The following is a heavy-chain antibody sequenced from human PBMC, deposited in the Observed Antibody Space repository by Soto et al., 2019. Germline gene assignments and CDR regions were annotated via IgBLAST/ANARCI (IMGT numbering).Heavy chain of an antibody. D-gene: IGHD2-2*01. CDR1: GGSISSGDYF. J-gene: IGHJ4*02. Sequence: QVQLQESGPGLVKPSQTLSLTCSVSGGSISSGDYFWTWIRQPPGKGLEWIGYIYNSGNSFYNPSHKSRLLISVDTSNNHFSLKLTSVTAADTAVYYCARREPAAKSGGLDFWGQGTLVTVSS. CDR3: ARREPAAKSGGLDF. CDR2: IYNSGNS. V-gene: IGHV4-30-4*01.